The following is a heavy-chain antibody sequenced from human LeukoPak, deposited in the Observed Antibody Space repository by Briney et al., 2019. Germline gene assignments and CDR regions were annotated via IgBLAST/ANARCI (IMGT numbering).Heavy chain of an antibody. V-gene: IGHV4-30-2*01. CDR3: ARGVYGSGSQFDY. CDR2: IFHTRHT. D-gene: IGHD3-10*01. CDR1: GGSISSGDYP. Sequence: SQTLSLTCAVSGGSISSGDYPWGWLRQPPGKGLEWIGYIFHTRHTSYNPSLKSRVTISVDMSKNQLSLKLSSVTAADTAVDYCARGVYGSGSQFDYWGQGTLVTVSS. J-gene: IGHJ4*02.